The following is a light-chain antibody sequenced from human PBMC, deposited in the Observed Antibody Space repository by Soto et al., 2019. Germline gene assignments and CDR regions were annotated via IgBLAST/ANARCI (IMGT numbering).Light chain of an antibody. CDR1: QDIGNY. CDR3: LQYDTLPPYT. V-gene: IGKV1-33*01. CDR2: GAS. J-gene: IGKJ2*01. Sequence: DIQMTQSPSSLSASVGDRVTIACQANQDIGNYLNWYQQKPGKAPRLLIYGASNLEIGVPSRFCGSGSGTDFTFTISNLQLEDIASYYCLQYDTLPPYTFGHETKVELK.